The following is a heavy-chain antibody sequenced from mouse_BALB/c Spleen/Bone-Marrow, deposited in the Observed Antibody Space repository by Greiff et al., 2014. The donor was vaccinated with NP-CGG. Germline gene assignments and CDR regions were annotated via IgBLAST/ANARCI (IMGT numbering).Heavy chain of an antibody. D-gene: IGHD1-1*01. CDR3: APYYYGSSQFAY. CDR1: GFNIKDTY. V-gene: IGHV14-3*02. J-gene: IGHJ3*01. Sequence: LVESGAELVKPGASVKLSCTASGFNIKDTYMHWVKQRPEQGLEWIGRIDPANGNTKYDPKFQGKATITAETTSNTAYLQLSSRTSEDTAVFYCAPYYYGSSQFAYWGQGTLVTVSA. CDR2: IDPANGNT.